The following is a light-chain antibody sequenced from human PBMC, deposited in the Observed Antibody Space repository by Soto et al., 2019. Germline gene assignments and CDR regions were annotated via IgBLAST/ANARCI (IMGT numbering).Light chain of an antibody. CDR3: SSYSMGGTDV. J-gene: IGLJ2*01. V-gene: IGLV2-14*03. CDR2: DVS. CDR1: STDVGGYNY. Sequence: QSVLTQPASVSGSPGQSITISCTGTSTDVGGYNYVSWSQHLPGKAPRLIIYDVSYRPSGASHRFSGSRSGNTASLTISGLQAEDEADYYCSSYSMGGTDVFGGGTKLTVL.